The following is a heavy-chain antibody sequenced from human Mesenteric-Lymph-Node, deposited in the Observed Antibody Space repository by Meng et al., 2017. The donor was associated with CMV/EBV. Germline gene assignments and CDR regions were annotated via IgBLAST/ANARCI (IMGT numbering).Heavy chain of an antibody. V-gene: IGHV3-11*01. D-gene: IGHD6-19*01. CDR3: AKDHFWVAVAGLRYYYYGMDV. CDR1: GFTFSDYK. Sequence: GESLTISCAASGFTFSDYKMGWIRQAPGKGLEWVGYIDLRGNDFYFVDSVKGLFTISRDNGRNSLYLQMSSLRAEDTAVYYCAKDHFWVAVAGLRYYYYGMDVWGQGTTVTVSS. J-gene: IGHJ6*02. CDR2: IDLRGNDF.